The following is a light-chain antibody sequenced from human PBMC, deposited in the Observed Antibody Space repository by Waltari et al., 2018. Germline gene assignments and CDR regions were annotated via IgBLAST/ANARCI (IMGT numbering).Light chain of an antibody. CDR2: FNN. CDR1: GSNIGINS. CDR3: ATWDDSLNGVV. J-gene: IGLJ3*02. V-gene: IGLV1-44*01. Sequence: QSVLAQPPSASGTPGQGVTISCYGRGSNIGINSVNWYQQLPGTDPKLLIFFNNQRPSGVPDRFSGSKSGTSASLAISGLQSEDEADYYCATWDDSLNGVVFGGGTKVTVL.